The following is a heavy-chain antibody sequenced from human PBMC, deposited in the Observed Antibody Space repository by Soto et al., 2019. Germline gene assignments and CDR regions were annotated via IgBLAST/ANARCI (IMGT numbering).Heavy chain of an antibody. CDR1: GFTFSSYA. V-gene: IGHV3-30-3*01. D-gene: IGHD3-22*01. Sequence: PGGSLRLSCAASGFTFSSYAIHWVRQAPGKGLEWVAVISYDGSNKYYADSVKGRFTISRDNSKNTLYLQMNSLRAEDTAVYYWARGDYDSRGYGFRSYYGRNVRGQGPRFPVS. J-gene: IGHJ6*02. CDR3: ARGDYDSRGYGFRSYYGRNV. CDR2: ISYDGSNK.